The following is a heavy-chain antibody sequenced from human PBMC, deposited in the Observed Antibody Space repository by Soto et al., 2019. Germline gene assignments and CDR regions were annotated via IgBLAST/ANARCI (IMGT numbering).Heavy chain of an antibody. CDR1: GYNFTAYA. CDR2: INGGNDKT. J-gene: IGHJ4*02. V-gene: IGHV1-3*01. CDR3: ARVGYFDSDGFTSPYDY. D-gene: IGHD3-22*01. Sequence: ASVKVSCKASGYNFTAYAIYWVRQAPRQRLEWLGWINGGNDKTGYSQRFQGRLSITKKTSATTAFMELSNLRSEDTAVYYCARVGYFDSDGFTSPYDYSGQRTRV.